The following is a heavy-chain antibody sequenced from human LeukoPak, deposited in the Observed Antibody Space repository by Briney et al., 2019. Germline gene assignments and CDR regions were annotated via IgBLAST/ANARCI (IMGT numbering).Heavy chain of an antibody. J-gene: IGHJ3*02. CDR1: GGSISSYY. Sequence: SETLSLTSTVSGGSISSYYWSWIRQPPGKGLEWIGYIYYSGSTNYNPSLKSRVTISVDTSKNHFSLKLSSVTAADTAVYYCARGPGYCSSTSCYVVAFDIWGQGTMVTVSS. V-gene: IGHV4-59*01. D-gene: IGHD2-2*01. CDR2: IYYSGST. CDR3: ARGPGYCSSTSCYVVAFDI.